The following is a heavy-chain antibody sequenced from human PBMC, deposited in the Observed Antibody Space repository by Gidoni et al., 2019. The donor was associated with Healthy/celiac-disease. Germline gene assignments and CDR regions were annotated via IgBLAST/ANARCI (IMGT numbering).Heavy chain of an antibody. V-gene: IGHV1-69*01. Sequence: QVQLVQSGAEVKKPGSSVKVSCKASGGTFSSYAISWVRQAPGQGFEWMGGIIPIFGTANYAQKFQGRVTITADESTSTAYMELSSLRSEDTAVYYCARDPGFVAGAYYYYGMDVWGQGTTVTVSS. CDR1: GGTFSSYA. CDR2: IIPIFGTA. D-gene: IGHD6-19*01. CDR3: ARDPGFVAGAYYYYGMDV. J-gene: IGHJ6*02.